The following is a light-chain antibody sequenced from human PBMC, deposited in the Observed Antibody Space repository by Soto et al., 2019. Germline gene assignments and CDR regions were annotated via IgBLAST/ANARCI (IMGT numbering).Light chain of an antibody. CDR2: GAS. J-gene: IGKJ5*01. CDR1: QSVSSN. V-gene: IGKV3D-15*01. CDR3: QQYNSWPIT. Sequence: EIVITQSPATLSVSTGGRATLSCRASQSVSSNLAWYQQKPGQAPRLLIYGASTWGSGVPPRFTGSGSGTEFTLTISGLQSEDFAVYYCQQYNSWPITFGQGTRLEIK.